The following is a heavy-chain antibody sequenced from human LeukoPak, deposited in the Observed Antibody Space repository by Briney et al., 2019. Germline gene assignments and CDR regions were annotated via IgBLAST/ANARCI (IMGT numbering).Heavy chain of an antibody. CDR3: ARHAGFCGLGGFDY. CDR2: IYHSGST. CDR1: GGSISSGGYS. V-gene: IGHV4-30-2*01. J-gene: IGHJ4*02. Sequence: SETLSLTYAVSGGSISSGGYSWSWIRQPPGKGLEWIGYIYHSGSTYYNPSLKSRVTISVDRSKNQFSLKLSSVTAADTAVYYCARHAGFCGLGGFDYWGQGTLVTVSS. D-gene: IGHD2-21*01.